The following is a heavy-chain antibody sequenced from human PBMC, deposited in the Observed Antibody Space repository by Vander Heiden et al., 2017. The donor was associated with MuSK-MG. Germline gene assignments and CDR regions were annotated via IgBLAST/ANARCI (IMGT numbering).Heavy chain of an antibody. CDR1: GYTFTNYR. CDR2: IYPGGSKT. CDR3: ARERFDDYNHDAFDI. D-gene: IGHD4-4*01. V-gene: IGHV5-51*03. J-gene: IGHJ3*02. Sequence: EAQLAQSGTEVKKPGESLKISCKGSGYTFTNYRIGWVRQMPGKGLEWMGVIYPGGSKTRYSPSFQGQVTISVDKSISTAFLQWGSLEASDTAIYFCARERFDDYNHDAFDIWGQGTLVTVSS.